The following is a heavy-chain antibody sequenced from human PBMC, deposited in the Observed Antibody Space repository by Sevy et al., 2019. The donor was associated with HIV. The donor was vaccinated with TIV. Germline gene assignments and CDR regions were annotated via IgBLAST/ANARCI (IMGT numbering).Heavy chain of an antibody. J-gene: IGHJ6*02. CDR3: TTPNCSSTSCYPFDYYGMDV. CDR1: GFTFSNAW. D-gene: IGHD2-2*01. CDR2: IKSKTDGGTT. Sequence: GGSLRLSCAASGFTFSNAWMSWVRQAPGKGLEWVGRIKSKTDGGTTDYAAPVKGRFTISRDDSKNTLYLQMNSLKTGDTAVYYCTTPNCSSTSCYPFDYYGMDVWGQGTTVTVSS. V-gene: IGHV3-15*01.